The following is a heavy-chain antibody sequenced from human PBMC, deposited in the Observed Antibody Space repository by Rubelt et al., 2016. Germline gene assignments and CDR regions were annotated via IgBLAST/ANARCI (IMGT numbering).Heavy chain of an antibody. CDR1: GGSISSYY. V-gene: IGHV4-59*12. D-gene: IGHD1-26*01. J-gene: IGHJ4*02. Sequence: QVQLQESGPGLVRPSETLSLTCTVSGGSISSYYWSWIRQPPGKGLEWIGYIYYSGSANYNPSLKSRVTISVDTSKNQFSLKLTSGTATDTAGYYCARLTRGLSGSYHFHYWGQGTLVTVSS. CDR2: IYYSGSA. CDR3: ARLTRGLSGSYHFHY.